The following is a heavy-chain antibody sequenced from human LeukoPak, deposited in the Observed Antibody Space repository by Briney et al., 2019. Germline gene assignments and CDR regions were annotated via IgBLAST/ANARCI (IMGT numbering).Heavy chain of an antibody. V-gene: IGHV4-61*02. CDR2: IYTSGST. D-gene: IGHD5-18*01. CDR3: ARPPRGYSYGYFDY. J-gene: IGHJ4*02. Sequence: SETLSLTCTVSGGSISSGSYYWSWIRQPAGKGLEWIGRIYTSGSTNYNPSLKSRVTISVDTSKNQFSLKLSSVTAADTAVYYCARPPRGYSYGYFDYWGQGTLVTVSS. CDR1: GGSISSGSYY.